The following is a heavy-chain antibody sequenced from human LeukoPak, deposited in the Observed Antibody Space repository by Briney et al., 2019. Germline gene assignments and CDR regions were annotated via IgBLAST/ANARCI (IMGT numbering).Heavy chain of an antibody. J-gene: IGHJ4*02. CDR1: GFVFDGYS. CDR2: INWDGSGT. V-gene: IGHV3-43*01. CDR3: ASEGGHKGPFDY. D-gene: IGHD2-15*01. Sequence: GGSLRLSCAASGFVFDGYSMHWVRQTPGKGLEWISAINWDGSGTYYAESLKGRFTISRDNGDSTLYLQMNNLRTDDTALYYCASEGGHKGPFDYWGRGTLVTVSS.